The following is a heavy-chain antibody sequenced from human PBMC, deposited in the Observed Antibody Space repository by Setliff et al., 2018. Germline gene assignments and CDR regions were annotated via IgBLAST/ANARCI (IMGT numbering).Heavy chain of an antibody. Sequence: GGSLRLPCVASGFTFSSYEMNWVRQAPGKGLEWVSYITSSGRSMDYADSVKGRFTISRDNAKNSLYLQMSSLGVEDTAVYYCARRLPYFGMDVWGQGTTVTVSS. CDR2: ITSSGRSM. CDR3: ARRLPYFGMDV. D-gene: IGHD2-15*01. CDR1: GFTFSSYE. V-gene: IGHV3-48*03. J-gene: IGHJ6*02.